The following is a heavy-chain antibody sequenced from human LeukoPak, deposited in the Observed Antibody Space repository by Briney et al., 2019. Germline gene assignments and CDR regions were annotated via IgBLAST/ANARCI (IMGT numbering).Heavy chain of an antibody. D-gene: IGHD4-11*01. J-gene: IGHJ4*02. Sequence: PSQTLSVTCTVSGGSISSGGYYWSWIRQHPGKGLEWIGYIYYSGSTYYNPSLKSRVTISVDTSKNQFSLKLSSVTAADTAVYYCARGTVTTQNYYFDYWGQGTLVTVSS. CDR2: IYYSGST. CDR3: ARGTVTTQNYYFDY. V-gene: IGHV4-31*03. CDR1: GGSISSGGYY.